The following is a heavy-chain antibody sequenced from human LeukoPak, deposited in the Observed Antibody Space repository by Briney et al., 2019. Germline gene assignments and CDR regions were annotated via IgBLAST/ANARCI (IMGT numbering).Heavy chain of an antibody. CDR1: GYTFTSYD. J-gene: IGHJ4*02. Sequence: ASVEVSCKASGYTFTSYDINWVRQATGQGLEWMGWMNPNSGNTGYAQKFQGRVTMTRNTSISTAYMELSSLRSEDTAVYYCARVNGHYGSGSPWGQGTLVTVSS. CDR2: MNPNSGNT. CDR3: ARVNGHYGSGSP. V-gene: IGHV1-8*01. D-gene: IGHD3-10*01.